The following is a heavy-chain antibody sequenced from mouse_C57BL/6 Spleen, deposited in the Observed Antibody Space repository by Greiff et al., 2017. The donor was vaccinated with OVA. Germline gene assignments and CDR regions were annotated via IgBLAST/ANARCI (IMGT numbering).Heavy chain of an antibody. J-gene: IGHJ3*01. CDR1: GFTFSDYG. Sequence: EVHLVESGGGLVKPGGSLKLSCAASGFTFSDYGMHWVRQAPEKGLEWVAYISSGSSTINYADTVKGRFTISRDTAKNTLFLQITSLRSEDTAMYYCAREAPPFAYWGQGTLVTVSA. V-gene: IGHV5-17*01. CDR2: ISSGSSTI. CDR3: AREAPPFAY.